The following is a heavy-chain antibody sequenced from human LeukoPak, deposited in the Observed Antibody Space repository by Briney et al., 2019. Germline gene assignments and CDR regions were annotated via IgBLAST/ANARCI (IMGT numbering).Heavy chain of an antibody. J-gene: IGHJ4*02. V-gene: IGHV3-30*02. CDR3: AKRRVVVAATSPFFDY. CDR1: GFTFSSYG. Sequence: GGSLRLSCAASGFTFSSYGMHWVRQAPGKGLEWVAFIRYDGSNKYYADSVKGRFTISRDNSKNTLYLQMNSLRAEDTAVYYCAKRRVVVAATSPFFDYWGQGTLVTVSS. CDR2: IRYDGSNK. D-gene: IGHD2-15*01.